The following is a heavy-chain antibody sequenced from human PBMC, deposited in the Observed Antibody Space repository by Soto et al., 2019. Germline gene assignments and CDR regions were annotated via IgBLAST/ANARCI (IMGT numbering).Heavy chain of an antibody. J-gene: IGHJ5*02. Sequence: QVQLQESGPGLVKPSQTLSLTCTVSGGSINTGGYYWGWIRHLPGEGLEWIGHIFYTGTAYYNPSLRSRVTVSIDTSANQFSLHMYSVTAADTAMYYCARRLDATPATFFNGFEPWGQGILVTVSS. V-gene: IGHV4-31*03. CDR3: ARRLDATPATFFNGFEP. CDR2: IFYTGTA. D-gene: IGHD2-15*01. CDR1: GGSINTGGYY.